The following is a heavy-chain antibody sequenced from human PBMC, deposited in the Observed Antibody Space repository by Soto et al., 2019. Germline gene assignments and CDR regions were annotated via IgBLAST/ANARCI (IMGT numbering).Heavy chain of an antibody. CDR2: IYDTWTT. CDR1: GGSMSENDYY. V-gene: IGHV4-30-4*01. J-gene: IGHJ3*02. D-gene: IGHD3-10*02. CDR3: ARGNVRGGFDI. Sequence: QVQLQEAGPGLVRPSQTLSLTCTVAGGSMSENDYYWSWLRQSPGQGLQWIGYIYDTWTTSYSPSLKSRVTMSADTSRTQFSLKLTSVTAADTALYFCARGNVRGGFDIWGQGTLVTVS.